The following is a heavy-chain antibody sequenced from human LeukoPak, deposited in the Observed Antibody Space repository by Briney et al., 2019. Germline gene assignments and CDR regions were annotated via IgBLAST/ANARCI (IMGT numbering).Heavy chain of an antibody. CDR1: GFTFSSYA. D-gene: IGHD6-13*01. J-gene: IGHJ4*02. Sequence: GGSLRLSCAASGFTFSSYAIHWFRQPPGKGLEWLAVISYDGGSKFHADSVKGRFTISRDDSKDTLYLQMNSLRGEDTAVYYCARGSTWSGPDYWGQGTLVIVSS. V-gene: IGHV3-30*04. CDR2: ISYDGGSK. CDR3: ARGSTWSGPDY.